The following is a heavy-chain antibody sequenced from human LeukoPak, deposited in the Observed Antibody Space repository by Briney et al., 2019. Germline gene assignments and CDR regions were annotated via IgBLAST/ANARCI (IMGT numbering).Heavy chain of an antibody. J-gene: IGHJ6*02. D-gene: IGHD1-14*01. V-gene: IGHV3-30*04. CDR1: GFTFSSYA. Sequence: PGGSLRLSCAASGFTFSSYAMHWVRQAPGKGLEWVAVISYDGSNKYYADSVKGRFTTSRDNSKNTLYLQMNSLRAEDTAVYYCARDQAPRITSYYYGMDVWGQGTTVTVSS. CDR3: ARDQAPRITSYYYGMDV. CDR2: ISYDGSNK.